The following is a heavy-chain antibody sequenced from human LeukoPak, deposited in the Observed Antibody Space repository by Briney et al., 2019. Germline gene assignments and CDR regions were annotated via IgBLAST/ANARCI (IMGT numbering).Heavy chain of an antibody. J-gene: IGHJ6*02. CDR3: ARDAKYYDFWSGYYTWYYYGMDV. CDR1: GFTFSSYG. D-gene: IGHD3-3*01. Sequence: PGRSLRLSCAASGFTFSSYGMHWVRQAPGKGLEWVAVISYDGSDKYYADSVKGRFTISRDNSKNTLYLQMNSLRADDTAVYYCARDAKYYDFWSGYYTWYYYGMDVWGQGTTVTVSS. V-gene: IGHV3-30*03. CDR2: ISYDGSDK.